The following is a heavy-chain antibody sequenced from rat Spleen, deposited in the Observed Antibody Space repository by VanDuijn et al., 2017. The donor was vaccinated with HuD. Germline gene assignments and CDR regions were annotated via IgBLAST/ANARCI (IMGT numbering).Heavy chain of an antibody. CDR2: ISASGGST. V-gene: IGHV5-46*01. CDR1: GFTSTSFP. Sequence: EVQLVESGGGLVQPGGSMKLSCAVSGFTSTSFPVAWVRQAPTKGLEWVATISASGGSTYFRDSVKGRFTISRDNAKSTLYLQMDSLRSEDTATYYCARHSTGSGYFDYWGQGVMVTVSS. J-gene: IGHJ2*01. CDR3: ARHSTGSGYFDY. D-gene: IGHD5-1*01.